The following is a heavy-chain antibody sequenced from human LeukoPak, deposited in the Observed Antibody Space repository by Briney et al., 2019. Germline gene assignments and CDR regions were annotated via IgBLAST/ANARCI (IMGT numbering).Heavy chain of an antibody. J-gene: IGHJ4*02. Sequence: SETLSLTCTVSGGSISSSSYYWGWIRQPPWKGLEWIGSIYYSGSTYYNPSLKSRVTISVDTSKNQFSLKLSSVTAADTAVYYCARVVSRARSGWYYFDYWGQGTLVTVSS. CDR1: GGSISSSSYY. D-gene: IGHD6-19*01. V-gene: IGHV4-39*07. CDR2: IYYSGST. CDR3: ARVVSRARSGWYYFDY.